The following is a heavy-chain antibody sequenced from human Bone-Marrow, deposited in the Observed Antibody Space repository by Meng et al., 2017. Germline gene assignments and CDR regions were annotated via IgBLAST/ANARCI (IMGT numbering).Heavy chain of an antibody. V-gene: IGHV4-31*03. Sequence: QVQLQESGPGLVKPSQTLSLTCTVSGGSISSGGYYWSWIRQHPGKGREWIGYIYYSGTTYYNPSLKSRVTISVDTSKNQFSLKLSSVTAADTAVYYCARGYCSTTNCNWFDPWGQGTLVTVSS. D-gene: IGHD2-2*01. CDR2: IYYSGTT. CDR1: GGSISSGGYY. J-gene: IGHJ5*02. CDR3: ARGYCSTTNCNWFDP.